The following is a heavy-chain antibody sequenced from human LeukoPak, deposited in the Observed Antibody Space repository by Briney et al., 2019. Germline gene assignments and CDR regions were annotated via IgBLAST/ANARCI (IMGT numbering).Heavy chain of an antibody. CDR2: INPHSGAT. CDR3: ARGLTMIRGVSWFDP. J-gene: IGHJ5*02. V-gene: IGHV1-2*02. Sequence: ASMKVSCRASGYSFKDYYIHWVRQAPGQGLEWTGWINPHSGATKYALRFQGRVTMTRDTSTSTVYMELSSLRSDDTAVYYCARGLTMIRGVSWFDPWGQGTLVSVSS. D-gene: IGHD3-10*01. CDR1: GYSFKDYY.